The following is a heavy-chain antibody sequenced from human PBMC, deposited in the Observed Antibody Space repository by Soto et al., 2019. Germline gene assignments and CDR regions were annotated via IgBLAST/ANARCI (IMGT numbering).Heavy chain of an antibody. CDR2: ISSDGKDK. D-gene: IGHD3-10*01. V-gene: IGHV3-30*18. Sequence: QVQLVESGGGVVQPGRSLRLSCAASGFTFSSHAIHWVRQAPGKGLEWVAVISSDGKDKYSADSMKGRFGISRDNSKITLYLQMNSLRAEDTAVYYCAKDSGRGSSDYYFDYWGQGTLVTVSS. CDR3: AKDSGRGSSDYYFDY. CDR1: GFTFSSHA. J-gene: IGHJ4*02.